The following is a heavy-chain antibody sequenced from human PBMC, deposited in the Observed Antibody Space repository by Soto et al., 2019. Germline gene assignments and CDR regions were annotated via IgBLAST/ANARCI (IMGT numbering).Heavy chain of an antibody. Sequence: TFTAFGIARISQKPGKGLEWMAIINPADSDTRYSPSFQGQVTISVDKSIRTAYLQWSSLKASDTAIYYCARPDSSGYFSSWGQGTLVSVSS. CDR3: ARPDSSGYFSS. V-gene: IGHV5-51*01. D-gene: IGHD3-22*01. J-gene: IGHJ5*02. CDR2: INPADSDT. CDR1: TFTAFG.